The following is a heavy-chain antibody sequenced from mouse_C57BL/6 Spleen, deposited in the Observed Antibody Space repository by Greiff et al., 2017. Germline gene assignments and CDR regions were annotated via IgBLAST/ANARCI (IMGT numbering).Heavy chain of an antibody. CDR3: ARYPPLTGTYFDY. Sequence: QVQLQQSGAELARPGASVKLSCKASGYTFTSYGISWVKQRTGQGLEWIGEIFPRSGNTYYNEKLKGKATLTADKSSSTAYMELRSLTSEDSAVYFCARYPPLTGTYFDYWGQGTTLTVSS. V-gene: IGHV1-81*01. CDR1: GYTFTSYG. CDR2: IFPRSGNT. J-gene: IGHJ2*01. D-gene: IGHD4-1*01.